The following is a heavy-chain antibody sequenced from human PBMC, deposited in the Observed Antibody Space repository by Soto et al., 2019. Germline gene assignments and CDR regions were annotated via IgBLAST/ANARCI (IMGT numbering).Heavy chain of an antibody. J-gene: IGHJ3*02. CDR2: ISYDGRNK. Sequence: PGGSLGLSCAASGFTFSRYGMHWVLQAPGKLLEWVAVISYDGRNKYYADSVKGRLTISRDNSKNTLYLQMNSLGAEDTAVYYCAKDIVAKFELLRWGAYDIWGQGRMV. D-gene: IGHD1-26*01. CDR3: AKDIVAKFELLRWGAYDI. CDR1: GFTFSRYG. V-gene: IGHV3-30*18.